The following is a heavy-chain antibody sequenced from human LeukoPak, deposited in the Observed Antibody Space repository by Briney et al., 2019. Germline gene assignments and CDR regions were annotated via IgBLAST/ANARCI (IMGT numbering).Heavy chain of an antibody. CDR2: IKGDGTV. Sequence: GGSLRLSCAASGFPFPTYWMHWVRQGPGAGLEWVSVIKGDGTVSYADSVKGRFTISRDNAKSTVYLQMNSLRAEDTAVYHCAGGAYSRDWGQGTLVTVSS. CDR3: AGGAYSRD. D-gene: IGHD4-11*01. V-gene: IGHV3-74*01. CDR1: GFPFPTYW. J-gene: IGHJ4*02.